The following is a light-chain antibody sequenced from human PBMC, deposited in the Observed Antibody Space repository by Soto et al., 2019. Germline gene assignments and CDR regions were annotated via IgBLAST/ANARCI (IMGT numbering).Light chain of an antibody. V-gene: IGLV2-23*01. J-gene: IGLJ2*01. CDR1: SSDVGSYNL. Sequence: QSALTQPASVSGSPGQSITISCTGTSSDVGSYNLVSWYQQHPGKAPQLMIYEGSKRPSGVSNRFSGSKSGNTASLTISGLQADDEADYYCCSYAGSYVVFGGGTKLTVL. CDR2: EGS. CDR3: CSYAGSYVV.